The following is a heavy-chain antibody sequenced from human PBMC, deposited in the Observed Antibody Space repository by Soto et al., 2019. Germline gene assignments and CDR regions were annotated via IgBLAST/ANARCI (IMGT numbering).Heavy chain of an antibody. D-gene: IGHD3-3*01. Sequence: EVQLVESGGGLVQPGGSLRLSCAASGFAFSHYNMNWVRQAPGKGLEWVSYISSSSSTIYYADSVKGRFTISRDNAKNSLYLQMNSLRDEDAAVYYCARDQRGFWSIDFWGQGTLVTVSS. J-gene: IGHJ4*02. V-gene: IGHV3-48*02. CDR3: ARDQRGFWSIDF. CDR2: ISSSSSTI. CDR1: GFAFSHYN.